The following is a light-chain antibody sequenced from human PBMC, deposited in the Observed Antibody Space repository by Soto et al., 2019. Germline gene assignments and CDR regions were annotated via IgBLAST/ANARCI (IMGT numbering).Light chain of an antibody. CDR1: QTLLYSNGYNY. J-gene: IGKJ1*01. V-gene: IGKV2-28*01. CDR3: MQSLQTPWT. Sequence: DIVMTQSPLSLPVTPREPASISCRSSQTLLYSNGYNYLDWYLQKPGQSPQLLISLGSDRASGVPDRFSGSGSGTDFTLKISRVEAEDVGVYYCMQSLQTPWTFGQGTNVGIK. CDR2: LGS.